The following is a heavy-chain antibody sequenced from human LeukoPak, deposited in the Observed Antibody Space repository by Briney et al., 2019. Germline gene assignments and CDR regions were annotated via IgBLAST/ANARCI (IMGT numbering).Heavy chain of an antibody. J-gene: IGHJ4*02. CDR1: GFTFNSSA. Sequence: GGSLRLSCAASGFTFNSSAMSWVRQAPGKGLEWVSAISASGASTFYADFVKGRFTISRDNSKNTLYLQMNSLRAEDTAVYYRARDCSTTTCYKAFDYWGQGTLVTVSS. CDR2: ISASGAST. V-gene: IGHV3-23*01. CDR3: ARDCSTTTCYKAFDY. D-gene: IGHD2-2*02.